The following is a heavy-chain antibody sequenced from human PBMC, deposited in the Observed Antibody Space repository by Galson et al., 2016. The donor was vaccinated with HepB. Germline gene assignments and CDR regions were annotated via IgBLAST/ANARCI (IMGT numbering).Heavy chain of an antibody. Sequence: SLRLSCAASGFTFSRYWMAWIRPAPGKGLEWVGNIKEDGSEQYYVDSVKGRFTISRDNAKNSLYLQMNSLRVEDTAVYYCARAGGRSSSWSDFWGQGTLVTVSS. V-gene: IGHV3-7*04. CDR3: ARAGGRSSSWSDF. CDR2: IKEDGSEQ. J-gene: IGHJ4*02. D-gene: IGHD6-13*01. CDR1: GFTFSRYW.